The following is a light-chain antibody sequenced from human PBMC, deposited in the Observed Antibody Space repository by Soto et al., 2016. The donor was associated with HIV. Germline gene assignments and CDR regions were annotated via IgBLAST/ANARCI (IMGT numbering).Light chain of an antibody. J-gene: IGLJ2*01. V-gene: IGLV3-1*01. Sequence: SFDLTRPPSVSVSPGQTASITCSGDTLGNKYVSWYQQKTGQSPVLVLYQDSRRPSGMSERFSGSNSGNTATLTISGTQPLDEADYYCQAYDSSAVVFGGGTKLTVL. CDR3: QAYDSSAVV. CDR1: TLGNKY. CDR2: QDS.